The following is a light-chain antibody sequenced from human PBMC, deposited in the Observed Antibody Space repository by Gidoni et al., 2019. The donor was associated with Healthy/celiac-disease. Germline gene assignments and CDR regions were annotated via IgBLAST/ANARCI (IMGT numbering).Light chain of an antibody. Sequence: DIQMTQSPSSLSALAGDRVTIPCRASQSISSYLNWYQQKPGKAPKLPIYAASSLQSGVPSRFSGSGSGTDFTLTSSSLQAEDFATYYWQQSYSTRTFGGGTKVEIK. V-gene: IGKV1-39*01. J-gene: IGKJ4*01. CDR3: QQSYSTRT. CDR2: AAS. CDR1: QSISSY.